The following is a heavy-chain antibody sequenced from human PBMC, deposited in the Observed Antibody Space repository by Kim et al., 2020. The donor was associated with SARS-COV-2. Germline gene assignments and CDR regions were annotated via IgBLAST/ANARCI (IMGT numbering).Heavy chain of an antibody. J-gene: IGHJ4*02. CDR2: IKQDGSEK. Sequence: GGSLRLSCAASGFMFSNYWMSWVRQAPGEGLEWVANIKQDGSEKDYVDSVKGRFTISRDNAKNSLYLQMNSLRAEDTAVYYCARGGGTVTNRVLDYWGQGTLVTVSS. CDR3: ARGGGTVTNRVLDY. CDR1: GFMFSNYW. D-gene: IGHD4-17*01. V-gene: IGHV3-7*03.